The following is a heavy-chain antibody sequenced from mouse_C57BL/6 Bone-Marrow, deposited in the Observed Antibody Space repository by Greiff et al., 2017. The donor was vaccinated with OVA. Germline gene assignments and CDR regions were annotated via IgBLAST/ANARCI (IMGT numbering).Heavy chain of an antibody. V-gene: IGHV1-81*01. J-gene: IGHJ3*01. CDR2: IYPRSGNT. D-gene: IGHD4-1*01. CDR1: GYTFTSYG. Sequence: QVQLKQSGAELARPGASVKLSCKASGYTFTSYGISWVKQRTGQGLEWIGEIYPRSGNTYYNEKFKGKATLTADKSSSTAYMELRSLTSEDSAVYFCARPLTGGFAYWGQGTLVTVSA. CDR3: ARPLTGGFAY.